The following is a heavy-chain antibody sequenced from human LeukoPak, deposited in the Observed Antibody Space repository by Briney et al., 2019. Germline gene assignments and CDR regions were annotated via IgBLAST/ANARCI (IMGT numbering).Heavy chain of an antibody. CDR2: ISYSGST. CDR3: ARLDYGDRNWFDP. Sequence: KPSETLSLTCTVSGGSISSYYWSWIRQPPGKGLEWIGSISYSGSTYYNPSLKSRVTISVDTSKNQFSLKLSSVTAADTAVYYCARLDYGDRNWFDPWGQGTLVTVSS. D-gene: IGHD4-17*01. CDR1: GGSISSYY. J-gene: IGHJ5*02. V-gene: IGHV4-59*05.